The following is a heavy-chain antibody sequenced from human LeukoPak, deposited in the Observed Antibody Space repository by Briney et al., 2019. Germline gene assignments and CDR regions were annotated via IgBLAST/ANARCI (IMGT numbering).Heavy chain of an antibody. CDR3: ARDLPKTGYVGACDI. J-gene: IGHJ3*02. V-gene: IGHV4-34*01. CDR1: GGSFSGYY. Sequence: PSETLSLTCAVYGGSFSGYYWSWIRQPPGKGLEWIGEINHSGSTNYNPSLKSRVTISVDTSKNQFSLKLSSVTAADTAVYYCARDLPKTGYVGACDIWGQGTMVTVSS. CDR2: INHSGST. D-gene: IGHD5-12*01.